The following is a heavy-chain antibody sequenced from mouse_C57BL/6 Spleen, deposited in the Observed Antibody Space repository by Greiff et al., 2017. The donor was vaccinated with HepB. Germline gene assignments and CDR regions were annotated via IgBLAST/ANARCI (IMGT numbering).Heavy chain of an antibody. CDR3: ARWGDYDGFDY. Sequence: QVQLKQSGPELVKPGASVKISCKASGYAFSSSWMNWVKQRPGKGLEWIGRIYPGDGDTNYNGKFKGKATLTADKSSSTAYMQLSSLTSEDSAVYFCARWGDYDGFDYWGQGTTLTVSS. J-gene: IGHJ2*01. CDR1: GYAFSSSW. D-gene: IGHD2-4*01. V-gene: IGHV1-82*01. CDR2: IYPGDGDT.